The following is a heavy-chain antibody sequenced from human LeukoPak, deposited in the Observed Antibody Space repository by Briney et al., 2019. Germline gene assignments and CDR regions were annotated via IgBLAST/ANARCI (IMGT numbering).Heavy chain of an antibody. CDR2: INPNSGGT. Sequence: ASVKVSCKASGYTFTGYYMHWVRQAPGQGLEWMGWINPNSGGTNYAQKFQGRVIMTRDTSISTAYMELSRLRSDDTAVYYCARDLTPLEMATIEGWFDPWGQGTLVTVSS. J-gene: IGHJ5*02. V-gene: IGHV1-2*02. CDR3: ARDLTPLEMATIEGWFDP. CDR1: GYTFTGYY. D-gene: IGHD5-24*01.